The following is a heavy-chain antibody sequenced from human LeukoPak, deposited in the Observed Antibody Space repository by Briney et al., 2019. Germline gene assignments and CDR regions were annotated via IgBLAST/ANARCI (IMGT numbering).Heavy chain of an antibody. CDR3: ARFLTYYYGSGRDY. CDR1: GFTFSSYW. J-gene: IGHJ4*02. Sequence: PGGSLRLSCAASGFTFSSYWMSWVRQAPGKGLEWVANIKQDGSEKYYVDSVKGRFTISRDNAKNSLYLQMNSLRAEDTAVYYCARFLTYYYGSGRDYWGQGTLVTVSS. V-gene: IGHV3-7*01. CDR2: IKQDGSEK. D-gene: IGHD3-10*01.